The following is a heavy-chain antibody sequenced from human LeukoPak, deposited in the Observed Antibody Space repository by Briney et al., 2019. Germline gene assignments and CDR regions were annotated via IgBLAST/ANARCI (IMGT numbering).Heavy chain of an antibody. CDR3: AKGSLSTVVTPPYFDY. CDR2: ISWNSGSI. J-gene: IGHJ4*02. CDR1: GFTFDDYA. D-gene: IGHD4-23*01. V-gene: IGHV3-9*03. Sequence: AGRSLRLSCAASGFTFDDYAMHWVRQAPGKGLEWVSGISWNSGSIGYADSVKGRFTISRDNAKNSLYLQMNSLRAEGMALYYCAKGSLSTVVTPPYFDYWGQGTLVTVSS.